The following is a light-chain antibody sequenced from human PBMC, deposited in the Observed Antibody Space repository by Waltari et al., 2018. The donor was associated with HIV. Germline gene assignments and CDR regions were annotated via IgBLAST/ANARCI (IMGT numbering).Light chain of an antibody. CDR2: AAS. V-gene: IGKV1-39*01. CDR1: QSISSY. CDR3: QQSYSTPFT. J-gene: IGKJ3*01. Sequence: DIQMTQSPSSLSASVVDSVTITCRASQSISSYLNWFPPKPGKAPKLLIYAASSLQSGVPSRFSGSGSGTDFTLTISSLQPEDFATYYCQQSYSTPFTFGPGTKVDIK.